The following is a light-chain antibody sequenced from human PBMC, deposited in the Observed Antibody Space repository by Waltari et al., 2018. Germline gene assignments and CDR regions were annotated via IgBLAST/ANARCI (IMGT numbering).Light chain of an antibody. Sequence: QSALTQPASVSGSPGQSITISCTGTSSDLGAYNLVSWYQQHPGKAPKVIIYGVTERPPGVSDRFSGSKSANTASLTISGLQAEDEADYYCCSYADGTTSVFGGGTKVTVL. CDR2: GVT. V-gene: IGLV2-23*02. J-gene: IGLJ3*02. CDR1: SSDLGAYNL. CDR3: CSYADGTTSV.